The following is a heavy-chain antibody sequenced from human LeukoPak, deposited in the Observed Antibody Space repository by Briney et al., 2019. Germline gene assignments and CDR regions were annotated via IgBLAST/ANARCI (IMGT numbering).Heavy chain of an antibody. D-gene: IGHD6-13*01. J-gene: IGHJ4*02. CDR1: GYTFTSYY. CDR3: AREDSSSWYDY. Sequence: ASVKVSCKASGYTFTSYYMHWVRQAPGQGLEWMGIINPSGGSTSYAQKFQGRVTMTRDMPTSTVYMELSSLRSEDTAVYYCAREDSSSWYDYWGQGTLVTVSS. CDR2: INPSGGST. V-gene: IGHV1-46*01.